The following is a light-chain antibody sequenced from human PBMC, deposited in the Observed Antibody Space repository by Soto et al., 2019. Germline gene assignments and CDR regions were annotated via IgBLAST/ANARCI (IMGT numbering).Light chain of an antibody. V-gene: IGKV3-15*01. J-gene: IGKJ4*01. CDR3: KQYNNWPLT. Sequence: EIVMTQSPATLSVSPGEGATLSCRASQSVSINLAWYQQKPDHVPRLLIYGASSRATGIQARFSGSGSGTDFTLTIRSLQSEDFAVYYCKQYNNWPLTFGGGTKVDIK. CDR1: QSVSIN. CDR2: GAS.